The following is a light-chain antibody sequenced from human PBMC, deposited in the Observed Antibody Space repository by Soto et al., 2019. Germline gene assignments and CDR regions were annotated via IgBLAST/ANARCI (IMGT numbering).Light chain of an antibody. Sequence: EVVMTQSPATLSVSPGERATLSCRASHGRSSNLAWYQQKPGQAPRLLIYGASTRDTGIPARFSGSGSGTEFTLTISSMQSEDFAVYYCQQSGGTFGQGTKVEIQ. CDR3: QQSGGT. CDR2: GAS. CDR1: HGRSSN. V-gene: IGKV3-15*01. J-gene: IGKJ1*01.